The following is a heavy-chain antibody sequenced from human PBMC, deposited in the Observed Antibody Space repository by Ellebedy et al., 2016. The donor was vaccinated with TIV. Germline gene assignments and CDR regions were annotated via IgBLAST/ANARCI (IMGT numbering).Heavy chain of an antibody. J-gene: IGHJ2*01. Sequence: GESLKISCAASGFTFSSYGMHWVRQAPGKGLEWVAVISYDGSNKYYADSVKGRFTISRDNSKNTLYLQMNSLRAEDTAVYYCAKDAHPTPPLSAWETGYFDLWGRGTLVTVSS. D-gene: IGHD1-26*01. V-gene: IGHV3-30*18. CDR1: GFTFSSYG. CDR3: AKDAHPTPPLSAWETGYFDL. CDR2: ISYDGSNK.